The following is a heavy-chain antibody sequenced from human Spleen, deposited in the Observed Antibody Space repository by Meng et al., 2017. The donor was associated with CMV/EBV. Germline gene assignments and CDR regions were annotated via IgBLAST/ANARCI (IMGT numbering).Heavy chain of an antibody. Sequence: GESLKISCAASGFTFSSYSMNWVRQATGKGLEWVSSISSSSSYIYYADSVKGRFTISRDNAKNSLYLQMNSLRAEDTAVYYCARVVVVAGKAFDIWGQGTMVTVSS. J-gene: IGHJ3*02. CDR3: ARVVVVAGKAFDI. CDR2: ISSSSSYI. D-gene: IGHD6-19*01. CDR1: GFTFSSYS. V-gene: IGHV3-21*01.